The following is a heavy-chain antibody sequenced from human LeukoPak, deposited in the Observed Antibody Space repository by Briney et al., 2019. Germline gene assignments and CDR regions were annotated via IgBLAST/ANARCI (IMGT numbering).Heavy chain of an antibody. Sequence: GGSLRLSCAASGFTFSNAWMSWVRQAPGKGLECISVIHSNDDTYYAASVRGRFTISRDTSNYMLYLQMNSLRAEDTAIYFCTRGHAAMGEHWGQGILVTVSS. CDR2: IHSNDDT. CDR1: GFTFSNAW. CDR3: TRGHAAMGEH. J-gene: IGHJ4*02. V-gene: IGHV3-53*01. D-gene: IGHD5-18*01.